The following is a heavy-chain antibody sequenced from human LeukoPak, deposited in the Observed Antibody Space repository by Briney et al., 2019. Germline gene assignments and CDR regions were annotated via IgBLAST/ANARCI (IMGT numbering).Heavy chain of an antibody. CDR1: GFTVSICF. J-gene: IGHJ4*02. D-gene: IGHD2-2*01. Sequence: PGGSLRLSCAASGFTVSICFMNWVRQAPGGGLEWVSVLYAGGTTYYVASVKGRFTVSRDISKNTVYLQMNSLRVEDTAVYYCARDGGCRSTGSPSGFFDYWGQGTLVTVSS. CDR2: LYAGGTT. V-gene: IGHV3-66*01. CDR3: ARDGGCRSTGSPSGFFDY.